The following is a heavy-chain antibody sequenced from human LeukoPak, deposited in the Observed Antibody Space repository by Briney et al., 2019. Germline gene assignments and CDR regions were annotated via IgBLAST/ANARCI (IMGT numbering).Heavy chain of an antibody. D-gene: IGHD6-25*01. Sequence: GGSLRLSCAASGFTLSTYAMSWVRQAPGKGLEWVSSISNTGGSTHYADSVKGRFTISRNNSKDTLYLQMNSLRAEDTAVYYCARPSRGSVDYWGQGTLVTVSS. CDR2: ISNTGGST. V-gene: IGHV3-23*01. CDR1: GFTLSTYA. CDR3: ARPSRGSVDY. J-gene: IGHJ4*02.